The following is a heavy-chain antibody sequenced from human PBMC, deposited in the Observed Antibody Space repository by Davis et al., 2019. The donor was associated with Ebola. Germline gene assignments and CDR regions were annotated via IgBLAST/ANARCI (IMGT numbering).Heavy chain of an antibody. CDR2: ISSSSSYI. J-gene: IGHJ4*02. Sequence: PGGSLRLSCAASGFTFSSYSMNWVRQAPGKGLEWVSSISSSSSYIYYADSVKGRFTISRDNSKNTLYLQMNSLRAEDTAVYYCAKMRSTSNWGQGTLVTVSS. V-gene: IGHV3-21*04. D-gene: IGHD5-24*01. CDR3: AKMRSTSN. CDR1: GFTFSSYS.